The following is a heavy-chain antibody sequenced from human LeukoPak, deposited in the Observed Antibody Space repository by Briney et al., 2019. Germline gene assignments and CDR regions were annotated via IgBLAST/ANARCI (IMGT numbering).Heavy chain of an antibody. J-gene: IGHJ4*02. D-gene: IGHD6-13*01. CDR2: IKSKTDGGTP. CDR3: TTYAAGQYYFDY. CDR1: GFTFKYAW. Sequence: RGSLRLSCAASGFTFKYAWMTWVRQAPGKGLEWVGRIKSKTDGGTPDYAAPVEGRFSISRDDSKNMVSLQMNSLKTEDTAVYYGTTYAAGQYYFDYWGQGTLVTVSS. V-gene: IGHV3-15*01.